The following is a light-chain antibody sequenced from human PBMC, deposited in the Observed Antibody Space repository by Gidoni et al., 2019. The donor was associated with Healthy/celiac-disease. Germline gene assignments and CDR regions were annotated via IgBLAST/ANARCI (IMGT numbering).Light chain of an antibody. CDR1: QSMSSW. CDR3: QQYNSFIT. Sequence: IQMPQSPSTLSASVGDRVTITCRASQSMSSWLAWYQQKPGKAPKLLSYKASSLESGVPSRFSGRGAGTEFTLTISSLQPDDFATYYCQQYNSFITFGQGTRLEIK. J-gene: IGKJ5*01. V-gene: IGKV1-5*03. CDR2: KAS.